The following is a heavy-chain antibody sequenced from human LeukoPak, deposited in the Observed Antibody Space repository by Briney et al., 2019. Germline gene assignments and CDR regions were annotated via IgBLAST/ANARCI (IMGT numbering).Heavy chain of an antibody. CDR3: ARGRLGTNWGANRECIDY. CDR2: ISSSSSYI. J-gene: IGHJ4*02. CDR1: GFTFSSYS. V-gene: IGHV3-21*01. D-gene: IGHD7-27*01. Sequence: GGSLRLSCAASGFTFSSYSMNWVRQAPGKGLEWVSSISSSSSYIYYADSVKGRFTISRDNAKNSLYLQMNSLRAEDTAVYYCARGRLGTNWGANRECIDYWGQGTLVTVSS.